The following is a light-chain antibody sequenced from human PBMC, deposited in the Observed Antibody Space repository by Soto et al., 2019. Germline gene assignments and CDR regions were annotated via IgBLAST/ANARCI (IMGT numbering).Light chain of an antibody. CDR3: QQYNSSPKT. CDR2: GAS. Sequence: EIVLTQSPGTLSLSPGERATLSCRASQSVSSNHLAWYQQKPGQAPRLLLYGASSRAKGIPDRFSGSGSGTEFTHTISRLEPEDFAVSYCQQYNSSPKTFGQGTKLDIK. J-gene: IGKJ2*01. CDR1: QSVSSNH. V-gene: IGKV3-20*01.